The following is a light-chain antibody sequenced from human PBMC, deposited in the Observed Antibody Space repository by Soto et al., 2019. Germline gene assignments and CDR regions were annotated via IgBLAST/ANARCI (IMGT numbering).Light chain of an antibody. V-gene: IGKV1-8*01. J-gene: IGKJ2*01. CDR1: HVVSNY. CDR2: AAS. Sequence: AIRMTQSPSSLSASIGDRVTITCRASHVVSNYLAWYQQKPGKAPKALIYAASFLQSGVPSRVSGSGSGTDFSLTIRCLQSEDFATYDCQHYYSHPYTFGQGNTLQMK. CDR3: QHYYSHPYT.